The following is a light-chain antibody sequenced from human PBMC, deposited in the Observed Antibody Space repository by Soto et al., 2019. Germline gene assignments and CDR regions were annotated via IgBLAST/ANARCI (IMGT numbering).Light chain of an antibody. Sequence: SLLTRPPSANRVPRERGPISYSGSSSNIGSNSVQWHQQLPGTAPNLLIYADNQRPSGVPDRFSGSKSGTSASLAITGLQSGDEADYYCAAWDDSLNGFVFGTGTRSPS. CDR3: AAWDDSLNGFV. CDR2: ADN. J-gene: IGLJ1*01. CDR1: SSNIGSNS. V-gene: IGLV1-44*01.